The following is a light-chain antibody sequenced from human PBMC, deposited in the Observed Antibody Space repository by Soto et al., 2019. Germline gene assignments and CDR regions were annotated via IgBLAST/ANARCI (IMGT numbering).Light chain of an antibody. CDR3: WQRSKMPLT. CDR2: DAA. J-gene: IGKJ1*01. V-gene: IGKV3-11*01. Sequence: EIEMTQSPATLSASPGERATLTCRASQSVSSYLARYQQKPGQAARLLIFDAANRATGIPARCSGTGSETDFTLIIISLEPDDFAIYYCWQRSKMPLTFGHGTKVDIK. CDR1: QSVSSY.